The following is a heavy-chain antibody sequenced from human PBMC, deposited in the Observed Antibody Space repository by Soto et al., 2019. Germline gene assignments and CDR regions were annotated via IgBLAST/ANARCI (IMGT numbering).Heavy chain of an antibody. J-gene: IGHJ4*02. Sequence: EVQLVESGGGLVQPGGFLRLSCTASGFTFSSYDMHWVRQGTGKGLEWVSGIGTVGDSYYPGSVKGRFTISRENAKKSLYLEMNNVRAGDTAVYYCARGGYSSGWYYFDYWGQGSLVTVSS. D-gene: IGHD6-19*01. V-gene: IGHV3-13*01. CDR2: IGTVGDS. CDR1: GFTFSSYD. CDR3: ARGGYSSGWYYFDY.